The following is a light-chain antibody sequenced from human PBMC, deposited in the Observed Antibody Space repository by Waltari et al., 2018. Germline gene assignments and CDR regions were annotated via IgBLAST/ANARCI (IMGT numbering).Light chain of an antibody. CDR3: CSYAGSSTFYVV. CDR2: EGS. V-gene: IGLV2-23*03. CDR1: SSDVGSYNL. J-gene: IGLJ2*01. Sequence: QSALTQPASVSGSPGQSITISCTGTSSDVGSYNLVSWYQQHPGKAPKLMIYEGSKRPSGVSNRFSGSKSGNTASLTISGLQAEDEADYYCCSYAGSSTFYVVFGGGTKLTFL.